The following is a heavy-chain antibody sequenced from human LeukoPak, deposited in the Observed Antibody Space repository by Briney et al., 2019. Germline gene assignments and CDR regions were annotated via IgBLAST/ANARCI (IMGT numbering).Heavy chain of an antibody. CDR3: TRVRYGGYGGGYDH. Sequence: SETLSLTCTVSGGSISSYYWSWIRQPAGKGLEWIGRIYTSGSTNYNPSLKSRVTMSLETSKNQFSLRLTSVTAADTAVYYCTRVRYGGYGGGYDHWGQGTLVIVSS. D-gene: IGHD5-12*01. CDR2: IYTSGST. V-gene: IGHV4-4*07. CDR1: GGSISSYY. J-gene: IGHJ4*02.